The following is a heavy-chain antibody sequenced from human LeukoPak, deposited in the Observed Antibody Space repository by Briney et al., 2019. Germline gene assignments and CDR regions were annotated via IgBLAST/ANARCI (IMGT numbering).Heavy chain of an antibody. CDR2: IWYDGSNK. CDR1: GFTFSSYG. V-gene: IGHV3-33*01. Sequence: GGSLRLSCAASGFTFSSYGMHWVRQAPGKGLERVAVIWYDGSNKYYADSVKGRFTISRDNSKNTLYLQMNSLRAEDTAVYYCARDATMVRGDNWFDPWGQGTLVTVSS. D-gene: IGHD3-10*01. J-gene: IGHJ5*02. CDR3: ARDATMVRGDNWFDP.